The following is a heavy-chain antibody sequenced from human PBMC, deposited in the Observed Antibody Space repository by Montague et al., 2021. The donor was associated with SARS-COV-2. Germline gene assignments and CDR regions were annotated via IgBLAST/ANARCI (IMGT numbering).Heavy chain of an antibody. CDR3: ARGPSDTYYYDGMDV. Sequence: PALVKPTQTLTLTCTFSGFSLSTSGMCMTWIRQLPGKALEWLARIDWDGDKYYNTSLKSRLTISKDTSKNQVVLTMTNMDPVDTATYCCARGPSDTYYYDGMDVWGRGTTVTVSS. V-gene: IGHV2-70*11. J-gene: IGHJ6*02. CDR1: GFSLSTSGMC. CDR2: IDWDGDK.